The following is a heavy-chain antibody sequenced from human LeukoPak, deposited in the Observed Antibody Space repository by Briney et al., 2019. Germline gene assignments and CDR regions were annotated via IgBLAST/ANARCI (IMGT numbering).Heavy chain of an antibody. J-gene: IGHJ3*02. V-gene: IGHV3-48*01. CDR2: ISSSSSTI. CDR3: ARTGYDSSGRFDAFDI. D-gene: IGHD3-22*01. Sequence: PGGSLRLSCAASGFTFSSYSMNWVRQAPGKGLEWVSYISSSSSTIYYADSVKGRFTISRDNAKNSLYLQMNSLRAEDMAVYYCARTGYDSSGRFDAFDIWGQGTMVTVSS. CDR1: GFTFSSYS.